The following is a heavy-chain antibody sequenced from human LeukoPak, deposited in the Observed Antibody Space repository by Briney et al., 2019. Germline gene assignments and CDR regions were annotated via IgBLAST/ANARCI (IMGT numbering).Heavy chain of an antibody. J-gene: IGHJ5*02. CDR3: AKVSSGEHNCWSDFSQDNWFDP. V-gene: IGHV3-23*01. Sequence: GGSLRLSCAASGSTFRSYAMTWVRQAPGKGLEWVSGITGRGDRQYYAGSVKGRFTISRDNSKQTLDLQMLNLRAEDTAVYYCAKVSSGEHNCWSDFSQDNWFDPWGQGTLVTVSS. CDR1: GSTFRSYA. D-gene: IGHD3-3*01. CDR2: ITGRGDRQ.